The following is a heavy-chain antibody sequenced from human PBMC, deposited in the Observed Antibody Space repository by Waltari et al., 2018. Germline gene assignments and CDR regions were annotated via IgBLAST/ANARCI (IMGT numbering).Heavy chain of an antibody. V-gene: IGHV1-69*11. Sequence: QVQLVQSGAEMKKPGSSVNVSCKASGGTFSSYAISWVRQAPGQGLEWMGGISPILVRAHSAPKCAGRVTIRADESTSTAYMDVSSLRSEDTAVYYCARDPTLFYDSSGYSPLGFDYWGQGTLVTVSS. CDR3: ARDPTLFYDSSGYSPLGFDY. CDR1: GGTFSSYA. D-gene: IGHD3-22*01. CDR2: ISPILVRA. J-gene: IGHJ4*02.